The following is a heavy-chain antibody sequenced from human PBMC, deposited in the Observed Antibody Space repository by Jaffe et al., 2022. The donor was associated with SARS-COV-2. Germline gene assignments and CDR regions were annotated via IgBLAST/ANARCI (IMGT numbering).Heavy chain of an antibody. D-gene: IGHD2-15*01. CDR2: ISYDGSNK. Sequence: QVQLVESGGGVVQPGRSLRLSCAASGFTFSSYAMHWVRQAPGKGLEWVAVISYDGSNKYYADSVKGRFTISRDNSKNTLYLQMNSLRAEDTAVYYCARDYCSGGSCYVFDYWGQGTLVTVSS. CDR1: GFTFSSYA. V-gene: IGHV3-30-3*01. CDR3: ARDYCSGGSCYVFDY. J-gene: IGHJ4*02.